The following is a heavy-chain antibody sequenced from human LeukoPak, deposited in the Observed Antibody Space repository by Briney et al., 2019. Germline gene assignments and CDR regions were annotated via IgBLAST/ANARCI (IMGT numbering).Heavy chain of an antibody. J-gene: IGHJ4*02. CDR2: ISSSSSYI. D-gene: IGHD3-3*01. Sequence: PGGSLRLSCAASGFTFSSYSMNWVRQAPGKGLEWVSSISSSSSYIYYADSVKGRFTISRDNAKNSLYLQMSSLRAGDTAVYYCARDLATLPYDFWSGYSSGGYYFDYWGQGTLVTVSS. CDR3: ARDLATLPYDFWSGYSSGGYYFDY. CDR1: GFTFSSYS. V-gene: IGHV3-21*01.